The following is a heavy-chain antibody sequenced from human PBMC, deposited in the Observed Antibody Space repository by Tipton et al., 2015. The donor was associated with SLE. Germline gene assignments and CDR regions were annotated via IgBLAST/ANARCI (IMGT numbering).Heavy chain of an antibody. D-gene: IGHD6-6*01. Sequence: TLSLTCAVSGGSISSGGYSWSWIRQPPGKGLEWIGYIYHSGSTYYNPSLKSRVTISVDRSKNQFSLKLSSVTAADTAVYYCARVEYSSSLGYFDYWGQGTLVTVSS. J-gene: IGHJ4*02. CDR3: ARVEYSSSLGYFDY. CDR2: IYHSGST. CDR1: GGSISSGGYS. V-gene: IGHV4-30-2*01.